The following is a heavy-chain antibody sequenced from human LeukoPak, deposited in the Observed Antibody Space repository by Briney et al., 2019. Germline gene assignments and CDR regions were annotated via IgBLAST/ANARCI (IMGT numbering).Heavy chain of an antibody. J-gene: IGHJ4*02. D-gene: IGHD5-18*01. CDR1: GFMFDDYT. CDR3: AKGDVDSPMNFYH. Sequence: RGSLRLSCAASGFMFDDYTMHWVRQAPGKGLEWVSLINWEGGSRYYAASVKGRFTVSRDNSKNSLYLQMNSLRTEDTALYYCAKGDVDSPMNFYHWGQGTLVTVSS. CDR2: INWEGGSR. V-gene: IGHV3-43*01.